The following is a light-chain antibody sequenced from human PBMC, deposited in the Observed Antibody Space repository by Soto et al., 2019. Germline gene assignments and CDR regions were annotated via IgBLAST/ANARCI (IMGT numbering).Light chain of an antibody. Sequence: EIEMTQSPATLSLSPGDRATLSCRASQSINRYLTWYQQKPGQAPRLLIYDASNRATGIPARFSGSGSETDFTLTISSLEPEDFAVYYCQQRSNWPLTFGGGTKVEIK. CDR1: QSINRY. CDR3: QQRSNWPLT. CDR2: DAS. J-gene: IGKJ4*01. V-gene: IGKV3-11*01.